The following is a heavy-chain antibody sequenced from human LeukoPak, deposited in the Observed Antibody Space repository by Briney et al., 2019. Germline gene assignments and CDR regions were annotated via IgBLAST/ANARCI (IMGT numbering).Heavy chain of an antibody. CDR3: ARDPNPYYYYYGMDV. CDR2: IYYSGST. J-gene: IGHJ6*02. CDR1: GGSISSSSYY. V-gene: IGHV4-39*07. Sequence: SETLSLTCTVSGGSISSSSYYWGWIRQPRGKGLEWIGSIYYSGSTYYNPSLKSRVTISVDTSKNQFSLKLSSVTAADTAVYYCARDPNPYYYYYGMDVWGQGTTVTVSS.